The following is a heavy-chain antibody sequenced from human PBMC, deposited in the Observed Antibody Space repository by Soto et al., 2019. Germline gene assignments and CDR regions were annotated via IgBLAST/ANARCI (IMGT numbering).Heavy chain of an antibody. CDR1: GGTFSGYA. V-gene: IGHV1-69*01. J-gene: IGHJ4*02. Sequence: QVQLVQSGAEVKKPGSSVQVSCKASGGTFSGYAISWVRQAPGQGLEWMGEIIPMFGTSNYAQKFQCRDTITADESTSTAYMELSSLRSEDTAVYYCARGSCSSTSCYKEYYFDLWGQGTLVTVSS. CDR2: IIPMFGTS. CDR3: ARGSCSSTSCYKEYYFDL. D-gene: IGHD2-2*02.